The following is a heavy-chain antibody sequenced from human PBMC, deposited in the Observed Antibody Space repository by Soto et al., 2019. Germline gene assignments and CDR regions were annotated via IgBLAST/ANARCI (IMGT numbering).Heavy chain of an antibody. Sequence: GASVKVSCKASGGTFSSYAISWVRQAPGQGLEWMGWISAYNGNTNYAQKLQGRVTMTTDTSTSTAYMELRSLRSDDTAVYYCARDLSGYGYWFDPWGQGTLVTVSS. CDR1: GGTFSSYA. J-gene: IGHJ5*02. V-gene: IGHV1-18*01. CDR3: ARDLSGYGYWFDP. D-gene: IGHD5-18*01. CDR2: ISAYNGNT.